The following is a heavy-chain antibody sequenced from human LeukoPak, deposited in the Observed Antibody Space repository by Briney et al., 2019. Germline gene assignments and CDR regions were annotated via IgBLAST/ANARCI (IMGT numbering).Heavy chain of an antibody. V-gene: IGHV4-59*01. CDR3: ARAGTDYDFWSGYRNWFDP. Sequence: SETLSLTCIVSGGSISSYYWSWIRQPPGKGREWIGYIYYSESTHYNPSLKSRVTISVDTSKHQLSLKLSSVTAADTAVYYCARAGTDYDFWSGYRNWFDPWGQGTLVTVSS. J-gene: IGHJ5*02. CDR1: GGSISSYY. D-gene: IGHD3-3*01. CDR2: IYYSEST.